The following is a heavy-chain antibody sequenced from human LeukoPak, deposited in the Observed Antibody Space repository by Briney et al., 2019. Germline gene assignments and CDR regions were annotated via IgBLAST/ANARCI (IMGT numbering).Heavy chain of an antibody. V-gene: IGHV4-30-2*01. J-gene: IGHJ5*02. CDR2: IYHSGST. CDR1: GGSISSGGYS. D-gene: IGHD2-2*01. CDR3: ARLLGYCSSTSCHSDP. Sequence: PSQTLSLTCAVSGGSISSGGYSWSWIRQPPGKGLEWIGYIYHSGSTYYNPSLKSRVTISVDRSKNQFSLKLSSVTAADTAVYYCARLLGYCSSTSCHSDPWGQGTLVTVSS.